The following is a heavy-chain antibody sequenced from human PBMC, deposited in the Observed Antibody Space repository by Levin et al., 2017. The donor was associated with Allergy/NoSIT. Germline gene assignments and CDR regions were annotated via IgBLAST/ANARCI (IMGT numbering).Heavy chain of an antibody. CDR3: ARDKQLVHQAMWFDP. J-gene: IGHJ5*02. D-gene: IGHD6-13*01. CDR1: GFTFSSYS. Sequence: GGSLRLSCAASGFTFSSYSMNWVRQAPGKGLEWVSSISSSSSYIYYADSVKGRFTISRDNAKNSLYLQMNSLRAEDTAVYYCARDKQLVHQAMWFDPWGQGTLVTVSS. V-gene: IGHV3-21*01. CDR2: ISSSSSYI.